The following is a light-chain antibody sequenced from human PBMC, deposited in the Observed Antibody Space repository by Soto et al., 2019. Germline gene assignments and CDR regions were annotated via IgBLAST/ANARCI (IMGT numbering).Light chain of an antibody. CDR2: GAS. CDR3: QQYGSSLFT. Sequence: EIVLTQSPGTLSLSPGERATLSCRASQSVSSSYLAWYQQKPGQAPRLLIYGASSRATGIPDRFSGSGSGTDCTLTISRLEPEDCAVYYCQQYGSSLFTFGPGTKVDIK. V-gene: IGKV3-20*01. J-gene: IGKJ3*01. CDR1: QSVSSSY.